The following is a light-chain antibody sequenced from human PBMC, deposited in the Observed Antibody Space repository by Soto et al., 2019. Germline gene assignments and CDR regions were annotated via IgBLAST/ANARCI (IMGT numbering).Light chain of an antibody. J-gene: IGKJ1*01. CDR3: QQYNNWPPWT. CDR2: GAS. CDR1: QSVSSN. V-gene: IGKV3-15*01. Sequence: EIVMTQSPATLSVSPGERATLSCRASQSVSSNLAWYHQKPGQAPRLLIYGASTRATGIPARFSGSGSGTAFTLTISSLLSEDFAVYYCQQYNNWPPWTFGQGTKVEIK.